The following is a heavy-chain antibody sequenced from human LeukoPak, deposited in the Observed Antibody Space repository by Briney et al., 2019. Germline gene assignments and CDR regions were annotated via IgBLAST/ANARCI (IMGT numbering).Heavy chain of an antibody. CDR3: ARVKSYYYDTSDKDAFDI. D-gene: IGHD3-22*01. Sequence: GASVKVSCKASGYTFSSYYMHWVRQAPGQGLEWLGIINPSGGSTSYTQKFQGRVTMTRDTSTSTVYMELGSLRSEDTAVYYCARVKSYYYDTSDKDAFDIWGQGTMVTVSS. CDR2: INPSGGST. CDR1: GYTFSSYY. V-gene: IGHV1-46*01. J-gene: IGHJ3*02.